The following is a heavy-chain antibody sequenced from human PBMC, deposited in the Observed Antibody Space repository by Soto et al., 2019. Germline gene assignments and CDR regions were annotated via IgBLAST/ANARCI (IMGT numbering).Heavy chain of an antibody. CDR3: VKGSGRYSSGWYDYFDY. J-gene: IGHJ4*02. Sequence: GGSLRLSCAASGFTFSSYAMHWVRQAPGKGLEYVSAISSNGGSTYYADSVKGRFTISRDNSKNTLYLQMSSLRAEDTAVYYCVKGSGRYSSGWYDYFDYWGQGTLVTVSS. V-gene: IGHV3-64D*08. D-gene: IGHD6-19*01. CDR1: GFTFSSYA. CDR2: ISSNGGST.